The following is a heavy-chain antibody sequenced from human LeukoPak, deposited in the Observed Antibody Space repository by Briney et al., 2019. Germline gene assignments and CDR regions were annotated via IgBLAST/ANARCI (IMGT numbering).Heavy chain of an antibody. CDR1: GFTFSSYS. CDR2: ISSSSSYI. V-gene: IGHV3-21*01. D-gene: IGHD5/OR15-5a*01. CDR3: ARPRLVYYWYYGMDV. J-gene: IGHJ6*02. Sequence: GGSLRLSCAASGFTFSSYSMNWVHQAPGKGLEWVSSISSSSSYIYYADSVKGRFTISRDDAKNSLYLQMNSLRTEDTAVYYCARPRLVYYWYYGMDVWGQGTTVTVSS.